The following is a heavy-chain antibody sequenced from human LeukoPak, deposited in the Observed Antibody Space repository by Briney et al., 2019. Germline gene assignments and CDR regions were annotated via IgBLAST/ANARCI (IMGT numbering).Heavy chain of an antibody. CDR2: ISSSSSYI. Sequence: GGSLRLSCAASGFTFSSYSMNWVRQAPGKGLEWVSFISSSSSYIYYADSVKGRFTISRDNAKNSLYLQMNSLRAEDTAVYYCARENIVVVPAANNFDYWGQGTLVTVSS. CDR1: GFTFSSYS. CDR3: ARENIVVVPAANNFDY. J-gene: IGHJ4*02. D-gene: IGHD2-2*01. V-gene: IGHV3-21*01.